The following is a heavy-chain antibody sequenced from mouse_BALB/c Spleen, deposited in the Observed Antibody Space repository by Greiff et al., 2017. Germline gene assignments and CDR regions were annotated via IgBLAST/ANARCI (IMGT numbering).Heavy chain of an antibody. D-gene: IGHD1-1*01. J-gene: IGHJ2*01. CDR3: NAYYYGSSYPYFDY. CDR2: IDPENCDT. V-gene: IGHV14-4*02. Sequence: VQLQQSGAELVRSGASVKLSCTASGFNIKDYYMHWVKQRPEQGLEWIGWIDPENCDTEYAPKFQGKATMTADTSSNTAYLQLSSLTSEDTAVYYCNAYYYGSSYPYFDYWGQGTTLTVSS. CDR1: GFNIKDYY.